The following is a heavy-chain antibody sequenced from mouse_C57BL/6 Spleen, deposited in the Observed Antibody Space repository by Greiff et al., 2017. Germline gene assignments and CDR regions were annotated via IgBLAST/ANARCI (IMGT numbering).Heavy chain of an antibody. Sequence: QVQLQQPGAELVMPGASVKLSCKASGYTFTSYWMHWVKQRPGQGLEWIGEIDPSDSYPNYNQKVKCKSTWTIDKSSRTAYMQLSSLTSEDSADYDCARGRTQAPFAYWGQGTLVTVSA. CDR3: ARGRTQAPFAY. J-gene: IGHJ3*01. D-gene: IGHD3-2*02. CDR1: GYTFTSYW. V-gene: IGHV1-69*01. CDR2: IDPSDSYP.